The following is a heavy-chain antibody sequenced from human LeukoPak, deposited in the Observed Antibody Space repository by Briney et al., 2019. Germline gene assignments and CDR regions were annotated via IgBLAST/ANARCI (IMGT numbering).Heavy chain of an antibody. J-gene: IGHJ5*02. CDR1: GFLFSDYS. D-gene: IGHD3-3*01. CDR3: TRERDVGVGGGCVP. V-gene: IGHV3-21*01. CDR2: ISSGRNYI. Sequence: GGSLRLSCVASGFLFSDYSMNWVRQAPGKGLEWVSSISSGRNYIYYADSVRGRFTISRDNARNSLYLQMNSLRAEDTAVYYWTRERDVGVGGGCVPWGQGTLVSVSS.